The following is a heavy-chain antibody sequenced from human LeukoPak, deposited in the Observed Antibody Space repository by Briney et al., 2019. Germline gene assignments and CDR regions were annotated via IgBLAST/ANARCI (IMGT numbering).Heavy chain of an antibody. J-gene: IGHJ4*02. Sequence: SETLSLTCTVSGGSISSSSYYWGWIRQPPGKGLEWIGSIYYSGSTYYNPSLKSRVTISVDTSKNQFSLKLSSVTAADTAVYYCARLGSYDYVWGSYRYTSDYWGQGTLVTVSS. CDR1: GGSISSSSYY. D-gene: IGHD3-16*02. CDR3: ARLGSYDYVWGSYRYTSDY. V-gene: IGHV4-39*01. CDR2: IYYSGST.